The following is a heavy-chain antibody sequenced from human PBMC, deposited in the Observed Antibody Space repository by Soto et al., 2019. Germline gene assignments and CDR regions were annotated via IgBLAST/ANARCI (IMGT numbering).Heavy chain of an antibody. Sequence: PGGSLRLSCTASGFTFGDYAMSWFRQAPGKGLEWVGFIRSKAYGGTTEYAASVKGRFTISRDDSKSIAYLQMNSLKTEDTAVYYCTREGDIVVVPAGGKSYYYGMDVWGQGTTVTVSS. V-gene: IGHV3-49*03. CDR1: GFTFGDYA. CDR2: IRSKAYGGTT. D-gene: IGHD2-2*01. CDR3: TREGDIVVVPAGGKSYYYGMDV. J-gene: IGHJ6*02.